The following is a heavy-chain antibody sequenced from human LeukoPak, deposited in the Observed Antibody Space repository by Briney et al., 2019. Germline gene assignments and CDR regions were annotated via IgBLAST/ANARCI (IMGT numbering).Heavy chain of an antibody. Sequence: SETLSLTCTVSGGSISSYYWSWIRQPPGQGLVWIGYIYYSGSTNYNPSLKSRVTISVDTSKNQFSLKLSSVTAADTAVYYCARPVGAYDAFDIWGQETMVTVSS. CDR2: IYYSGST. CDR1: GGSISSYY. CDR3: ARPVGAYDAFDI. V-gene: IGHV4-59*08. J-gene: IGHJ3*02. D-gene: IGHD1-26*01.